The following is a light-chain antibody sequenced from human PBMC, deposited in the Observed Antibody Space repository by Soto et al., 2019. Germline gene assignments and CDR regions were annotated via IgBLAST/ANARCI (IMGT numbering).Light chain of an antibody. V-gene: IGLV2-14*01. J-gene: IGLJ1*01. CDR2: AVS. CDR1: SSDVGDYNY. Sequence: QSALTQPASVSGSPGQSITISCTGTSSDVGDYNYVSWYQHHPGKAPKLMIYAVSNRPSGVSNRFSGSKSGNTASLIISGLQAEDEADYYCSSYTTSSTLYVFGTGTKVTVL. CDR3: SSYTTSSTLYV.